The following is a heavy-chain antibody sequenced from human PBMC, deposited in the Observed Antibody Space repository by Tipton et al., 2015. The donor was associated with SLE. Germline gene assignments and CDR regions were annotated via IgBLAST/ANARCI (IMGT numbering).Heavy chain of an antibody. CDR2: MFHGGST. D-gene: IGHD2-2*02. CDR1: GYSISSGYS. Sequence: TLSLTCTVSGYSISSGYSWGWIRQPPGKGLEWIGSMFHGGSTYYNPSLKSRVTISVDTSKNQFSLKLSSVTAADTAVYRCASSQYCSDSSCYSFDYWGQGTLVTVSS. J-gene: IGHJ4*02. V-gene: IGHV4-38-2*02. CDR3: ASSQYCSDSSCYSFDY.